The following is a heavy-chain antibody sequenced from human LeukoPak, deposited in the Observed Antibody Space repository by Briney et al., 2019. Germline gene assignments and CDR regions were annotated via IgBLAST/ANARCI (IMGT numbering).Heavy chain of an antibody. CDR1: GFTFSNSW. CDR2: IWYDGSKT. D-gene: IGHD2-2*01. J-gene: IGHJ4*02. V-gene: IGHV3-33*08. CDR3: ARDDCSTTPCYAY. Sequence: GGSLRLSCAVSGFTFSNSWMHWVRQAPGKGLEWVAAIWYDGSKTSYTDSVKGRFTVSRDISKNTVYLQMNGLKAEDTAVYYCARDDCSTTPCYAYWGQGTLVTVSS.